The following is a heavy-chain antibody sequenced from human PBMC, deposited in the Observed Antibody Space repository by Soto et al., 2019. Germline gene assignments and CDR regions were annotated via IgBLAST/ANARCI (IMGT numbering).Heavy chain of an antibody. V-gene: IGHV3-21*01. D-gene: IGHD6-19*01. J-gene: IGHJ5*02. CDR2: ISSSSSYI. Sequence: EVQLVESGGGLVKPGGSLRLSCAASGFTFSSYSMNWVRQAPGKGLEWVSSISSSSSYIYYADSVKGRFTISRDNAKNSLYLQMNSLRAEDTAVYYCASSGYSSGWYWFDPCGQGTLVTVSS. CDR1: GFTFSSYS. CDR3: ASSGYSSGWYWFDP.